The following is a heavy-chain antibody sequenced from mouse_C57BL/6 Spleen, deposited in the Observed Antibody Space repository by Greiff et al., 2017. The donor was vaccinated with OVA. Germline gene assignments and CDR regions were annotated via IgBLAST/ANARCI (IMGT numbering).Heavy chain of an antibody. D-gene: IGHD1-1*01. V-gene: IGHV1-15*01. CDR3: TNTYYYGSSRYFDV. J-gene: IGHJ1*03. Sequence: QVQLKQSGAELVRPGASVTLSCKASGYTFTDYEMHWVKQTPVHGLEWIGAIDPETGGTAYNQKFKGKAILTADKSSSTAYMELRSLTSEDSAVYYCTNTYYYGSSRYFDVWGTGTTVTVSS. CDR1: GYTFTDYE. CDR2: IDPETGGT.